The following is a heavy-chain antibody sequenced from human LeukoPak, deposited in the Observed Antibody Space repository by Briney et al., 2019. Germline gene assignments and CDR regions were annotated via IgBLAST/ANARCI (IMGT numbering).Heavy chain of an antibody. D-gene: IGHD3-10*01. CDR3: ARDSALLWFRDGDYYYYGMDV. CDR1: GGSVSSGSYY. CDR2: IYYSGSA. J-gene: IGHJ6*04. V-gene: IGHV4-61*01. Sequence: SETLSLTCTVSGGSVSSGSYYWSWIRQPPGKGLEWIGYIYYSGSANYNPSLKSRVTISVDTSKNQCSLKLSSVTAADTAVYYCARDSALLWFRDGDYYYYGMDVWGKGTTVTVSS.